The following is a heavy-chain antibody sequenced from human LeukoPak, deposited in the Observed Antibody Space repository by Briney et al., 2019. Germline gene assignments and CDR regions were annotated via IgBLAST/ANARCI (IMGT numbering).Heavy chain of an antibody. Sequence: PGGSLRLSCATSGFPFSAYDMHWVRQAPGKGLEWVSAFGSAGDTYYPGAVKGRFTISRDYAKNFLFLQMNNLIAGDTAVYFCVRGALPGDNWYFDLWGRGTLVTVSS. CDR1: GFPFSAYD. V-gene: IGHV3-13*01. J-gene: IGHJ2*01. CDR3: VRGALPGDNWYFDL. CDR2: FGSAGDT.